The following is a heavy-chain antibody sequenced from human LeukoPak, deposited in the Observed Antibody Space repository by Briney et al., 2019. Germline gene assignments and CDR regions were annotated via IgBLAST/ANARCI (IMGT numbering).Heavy chain of an antibody. CDR1: GYTFTVYY. J-gene: IGHJ5*02. Sequence: ASVNVSCKASGYTFTVYYMHWVRQAPGQGLEWMGRINPNSGGTNYAQKFQGRVTMTRDTSISTAYMELSRLRSDDTAVYYCARSPFDWLSYPWGQGTLVTVSS. CDR2: INPNSGGT. V-gene: IGHV1-2*06. D-gene: IGHD3-9*01. CDR3: ARSPFDWLSYP.